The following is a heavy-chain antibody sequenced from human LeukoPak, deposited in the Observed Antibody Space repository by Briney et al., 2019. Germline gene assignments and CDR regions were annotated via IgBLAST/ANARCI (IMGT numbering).Heavy chain of an antibody. CDR3: ARQYYYDSSGYPDY. CDR1: GSIFTSYW. D-gene: IGHD3-22*01. Sequence: GASLLISCKGAGSIFTSYWISGVRQLPGKGVEWMGRIDPSDWYTNYSPSFQGHVTISADKSISTAYLQWSSLKASDTAMYYCARQYYYDSSGYPDYWGQGTLVTVSS. V-gene: IGHV5-10-1*01. CDR2: IDPSDWYT. J-gene: IGHJ4*02.